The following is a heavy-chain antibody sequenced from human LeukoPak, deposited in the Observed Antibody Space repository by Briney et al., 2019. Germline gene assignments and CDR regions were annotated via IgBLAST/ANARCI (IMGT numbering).Heavy chain of an antibody. Sequence: GGSLRLSCAASGFTFSSYEMNWVRQAPGKGLEWVSYISSSGSTIYYADSVKGRFTISRDNAKNSLYLQMNSLKTEDTALYYCAKGQPTRYSSSWYFDSWGQGTLVTVSS. CDR1: GFTFSSYE. V-gene: IGHV3-48*03. CDR2: ISSSGSTI. J-gene: IGHJ4*02. D-gene: IGHD6-13*01. CDR3: AKGQPTRYSSSWYFDS.